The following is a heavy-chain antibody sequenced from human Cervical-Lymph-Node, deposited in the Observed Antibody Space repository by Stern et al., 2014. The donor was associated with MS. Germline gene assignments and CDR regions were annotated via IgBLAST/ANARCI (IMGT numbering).Heavy chain of an antibody. Sequence: QVQLVQSGAEVKKPGASVKVTCKTSENTFTGYYIHWVRQAPGQGLEWMGWINPNSGATNYAQRFQDSVSLTSDTSNSLAYMELDRLTSGDTAVYYCARISLGSGIDYWGQGSLVTVSS. D-gene: IGHD1-26*01. CDR1: ENTFTGYY. V-gene: IGHV1-2*02. CDR2: INPNSGAT. J-gene: IGHJ4*02. CDR3: ARISLGSGIDY.